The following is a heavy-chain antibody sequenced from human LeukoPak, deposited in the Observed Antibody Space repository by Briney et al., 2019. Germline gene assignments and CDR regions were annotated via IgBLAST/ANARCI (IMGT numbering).Heavy chain of an antibody. CDR3: ARDLGGPDY. CDR2: IPSDGNNI. V-gene: IGHV3-74*01. D-gene: IGHD2-15*01. CDR1: GFTFSSYR. Sequence: PGGSLRLSCAASGFTFSSYRMHWVRQAPGKGLVWVSRIPSDGNNIVYADSVKGRFTISRDNAKNTVYLQMNSLRAEDTAVYYCARDLGGPDYWGQGTLVTVSS. J-gene: IGHJ4*02.